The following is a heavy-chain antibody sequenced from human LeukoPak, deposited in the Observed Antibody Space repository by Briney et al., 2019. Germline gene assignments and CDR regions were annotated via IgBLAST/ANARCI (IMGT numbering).Heavy chain of an antibody. D-gene: IGHD4-23*01. V-gene: IGHV3-9*03. Sequence: GGSLRLSCAAPGFTFDDYAMHWVRQAPGKGLEWVSGISWNSGSIGYADSVKGRFTISRDNAKNSLYLQMNSLRAEDMALYYCAKDRDYGGNSGAFDIWGQGTMVTVSS. CDR3: AKDRDYGGNSGAFDI. J-gene: IGHJ3*02. CDR2: ISWNSGSI. CDR1: GFTFDDYA.